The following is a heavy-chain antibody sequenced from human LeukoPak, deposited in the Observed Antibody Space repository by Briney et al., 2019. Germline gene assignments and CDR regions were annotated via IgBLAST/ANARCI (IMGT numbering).Heavy chain of an antibody. CDR3: AREGRGDSVDY. D-gene: IGHD4-17*01. Sequence: GGSLRLSCAASGFTFSSYEMNWVRQAPGKGLEWVSYISSSGGTIYYADSVKGRFTISRDNAKNSLYLQMNSLRAEDTAVYYCAREGRGDSVDYWGQGTLVTVSS. J-gene: IGHJ4*02. CDR1: GFTFSSYE. V-gene: IGHV3-48*03. CDR2: ISSSGGTI.